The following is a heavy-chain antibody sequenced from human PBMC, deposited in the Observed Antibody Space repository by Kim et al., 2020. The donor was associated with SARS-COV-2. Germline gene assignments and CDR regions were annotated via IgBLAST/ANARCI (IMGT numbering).Heavy chain of an antibody. Sequence: SETLSLTCAVYGGSFRGYYWSWIRQPPGKGLEWIGEINHSGSTNYNPSLKSRVTISVDTAENQFSLKLSSVTAAGTTVDYCATRPGDVEMATITGGFDYWGQGTLVTVSS. J-gene: IGHJ4*02. CDR3: ATRPGDVEMATITGGFDY. CDR2: INHSGST. CDR1: GGSFRGYY. V-gene: IGHV4-34*01. D-gene: IGHD5-12*01.